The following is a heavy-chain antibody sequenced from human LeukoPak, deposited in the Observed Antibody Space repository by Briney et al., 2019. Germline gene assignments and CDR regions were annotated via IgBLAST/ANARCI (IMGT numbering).Heavy chain of an antibody. CDR3: ARTQPSSSHGD. V-gene: IGHV4-34*01. J-gene: IGHJ4*02. D-gene: IGHD6-13*01. CDR1: GGSFSGYY. CDR2: INHSGST. Sequence: PSETLSPTCAVYGGSFSGYYWSWIRQPPGKGLEWIGEINHSGSTNYNPSLKSRVTISVDTSKNQFSLKLSSVTAADTAVYYCARTQPSSSHGDWGQGTLVTVSS.